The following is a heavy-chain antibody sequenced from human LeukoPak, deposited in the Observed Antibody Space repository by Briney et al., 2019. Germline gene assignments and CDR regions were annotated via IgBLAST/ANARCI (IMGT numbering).Heavy chain of an antibody. CDR3: ASSPSTYYYGSGSYYPYYYYGMDV. CDR2: IYYSGST. Sequence: SETLSLTCTVSGGSISSSSYYWGWIRQPPGKGLEWIGSIYYSGSTYYNPSLKSRVTISVDTSKNQFSLKLSSVTAADTAVYYCASSPSTYYYGSGSYYPYYYYGMDVWGQGTTVTVSS. J-gene: IGHJ6*02. D-gene: IGHD3-10*01. CDR1: GGSISSSSYY. V-gene: IGHV4-39*07.